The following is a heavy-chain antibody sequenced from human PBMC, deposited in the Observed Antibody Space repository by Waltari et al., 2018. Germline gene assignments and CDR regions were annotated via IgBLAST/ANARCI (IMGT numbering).Heavy chain of an antibody. D-gene: IGHD3-3*02. CDR3: VSYPIFQGAVDAFDI. V-gene: IGHV3-30*03. J-gene: IGHJ3*02. Sequence: QVQLVESGGGVVQPGRSLRLSCAASGFTFSPYGLHWVRQAPGKGLGWVAVISDDGSRTYNGDAVKGRFTLSRDNSRNTLNLQMNRLRTEDTAMYYCVSYPIFQGAVDAFDIWGQGTMVTVSS. CDR1: GFTFSPYG. CDR2: ISDDGSRT.